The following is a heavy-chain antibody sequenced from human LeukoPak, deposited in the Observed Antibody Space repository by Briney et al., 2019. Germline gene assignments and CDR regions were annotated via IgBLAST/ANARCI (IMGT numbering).Heavy chain of an antibody. Sequence: SETLSLTCTVSGGSIRDYYWSCIRQPPGKGLEWIGYIDTRGNINYNPSLRSRATMSIDASKSQFSLNLSSVTAADTAVYFCARHYKVGATAFDSWGQGTLVTVSS. V-gene: IGHV4-4*09. CDR1: GGSIRDYY. D-gene: IGHD1-26*01. CDR2: IDTRGNI. J-gene: IGHJ4*02. CDR3: ARHYKVGATAFDS.